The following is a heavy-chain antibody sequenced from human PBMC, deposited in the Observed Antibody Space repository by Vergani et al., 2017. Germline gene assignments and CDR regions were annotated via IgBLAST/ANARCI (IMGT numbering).Heavy chain of an antibody. Sequence: QVQLQESGPGLVKPSETLSLTCTVSGGSISSYYWSWIRQPPGKGLEWIGYIYYSGSTNYNPSLKSRVTISVDTSKNQFSLKLSSVTAADTAVYYCARGAHYDILTCYSIPYYYYGMDVWGQGTTVTVSS. CDR1: GGSISSYY. D-gene: IGHD3-9*01. V-gene: IGHV4-59*01. J-gene: IGHJ6*02. CDR3: ARGAHYDILTCYSIPYYYYGMDV. CDR2: IYYSGST.